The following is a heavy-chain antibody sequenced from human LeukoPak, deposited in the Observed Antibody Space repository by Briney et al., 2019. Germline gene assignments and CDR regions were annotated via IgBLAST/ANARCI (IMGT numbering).Heavy chain of an antibody. CDR3: ARDSNYFDY. J-gene: IGHJ4*02. V-gene: IGHV3-30*04. CDR2: ISYDGSNK. D-gene: IGHD2-2*01. CDR1: GFTFSSYA. Sequence: PGGSLRLSCAASGFTFSSYAMHWVRQAPGKGLKGVAVISYDGSNKYYADSVKGRFTISRDNSKNTLYLQMNSLRAEDTAVYYCARDSNYFDYWGQGTLVTVSS.